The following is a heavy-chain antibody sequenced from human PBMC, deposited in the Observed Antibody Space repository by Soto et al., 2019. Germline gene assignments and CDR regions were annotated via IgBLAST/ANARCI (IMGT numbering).Heavy chain of an antibody. CDR2: VSTDGGTT. J-gene: IGHJ5*02. V-gene: IGHV3-74*03. Sequence: GGSLRLSCSASGFTLTDHWMHWVRHGPGKGLEWVARVSTDGGTTTYADFVKGRFTISRDNAKNMVYLQMNSLKAEDTAVYYSVRERQNSWSVPWGQGTRVTVSS. CDR1: GFTLTDHW. CDR3: VRERQNSWSVP.